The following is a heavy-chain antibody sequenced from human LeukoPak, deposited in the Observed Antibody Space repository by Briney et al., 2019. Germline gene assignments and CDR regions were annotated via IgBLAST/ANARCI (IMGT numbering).Heavy chain of an antibody. V-gene: IGHV3-30*02. J-gene: IGHJ5*02. Sequence: GGSLRLSCAASGFTFSSYGMHWVRQAPGKGLEWVAFIRYDGSNKYYADSVKGRFTIFRDNSKNTLYLQMNSLRAEDTAIYYCAKEHDLWHEEGNWFDTWGQGVLVTVSS. CDR3: AKEHDLWHEEGNWFDT. CDR1: GFTFSSYG. D-gene: IGHD3-3*01. CDR2: IRYDGSNK.